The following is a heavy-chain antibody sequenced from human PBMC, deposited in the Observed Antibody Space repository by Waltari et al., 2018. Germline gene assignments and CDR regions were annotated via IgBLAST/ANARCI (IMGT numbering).Heavy chain of an antibody. V-gene: IGHV2-5*01. D-gene: IGHD6-19*01. J-gene: IGHJ4*02. CDR1: GFSLSTSGVG. CDR3: ALLGEQWLAAFDY. Sequence: QITLKATGPTLVKPTQTRTLTCTLPGFSLSTSGVGVGWISQPTGKAREWRALIYWNDDKRYSPCLKSRPTNTKDTSKTQVVITMTNMYPVDTATYYCALLGEQWLAAFDYWGQGTLVTVSS. CDR2: IYWNDDK.